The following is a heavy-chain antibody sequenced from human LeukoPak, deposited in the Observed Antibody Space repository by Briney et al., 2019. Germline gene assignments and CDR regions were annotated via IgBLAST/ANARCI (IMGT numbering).Heavy chain of an antibody. CDR1: GFTFSDYY. CDR3: ARDSARYCSSTSCFNWYFDL. J-gene: IGHJ2*01. CDR2: ISSSGSTI. V-gene: IGHV3-11*04. D-gene: IGHD2-2*01. Sequence: GGSLRLSCAASGFTFSDYYMSWIRQAPGKGLEWVSYISSSGSTIYYADSVKGRFTISRDNAKNSLYLQMNSLRAEDTAVYYCARDSARYCSSTSCFNWYFDLWGRGTLVTVSS.